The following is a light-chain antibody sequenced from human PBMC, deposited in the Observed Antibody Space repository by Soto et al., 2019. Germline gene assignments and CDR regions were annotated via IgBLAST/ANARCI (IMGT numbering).Light chain of an antibody. J-gene: IGLJ2*01. V-gene: IGLV2-14*03. CDR3: NSYTTGSTLI. Sequence: QSALTQPASLSGSPGQSITISCTGTSSDIGTYNYVSWYQHHPGKAPKLMIYDVTNRPSGVSDRFSGSKSGNTASLTISGLQAEDEADYYCNSYTTGSTLIFGGGTKVTVL. CDR1: SSDIGTYNY. CDR2: DVT.